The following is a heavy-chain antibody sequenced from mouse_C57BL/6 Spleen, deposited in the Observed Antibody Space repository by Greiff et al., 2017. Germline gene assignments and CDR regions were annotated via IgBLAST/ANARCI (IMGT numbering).Heavy chain of an antibody. D-gene: IGHD1-1*01. J-gene: IGHJ3*01. CDR3: STKRITTILSTISSFAY. CDR2: INPSNGGT. Sequence: VQLQQPGTELVKPGASVKLSCKASGYTFTSYWMHWVKQRPGQGLEWIGNINPSNGGTNYNEKFKSKATLTVDKSSSTAYMQLSILTSEDSAVYYCSTKRITTILSTISSFAYWGQGTLVTVSA. CDR1: GYTFTSYW. V-gene: IGHV1-53*01.